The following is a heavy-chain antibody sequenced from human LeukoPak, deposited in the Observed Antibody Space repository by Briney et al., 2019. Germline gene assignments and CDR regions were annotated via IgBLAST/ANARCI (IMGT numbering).Heavy chain of an antibody. CDR1: GYTFTSYG. D-gene: IGHD6-6*01. CDR3: ARAPDRYSSSSEYDY. V-gene: IGHV1-18*01. J-gene: IGHJ4*02. CDR2: ISAYNGNT. Sequence: KAACKASGYTFTSYGISWVRQDPGQGLEWMGWISAYNGNTNYAQKLQCRVTMTTDTSTSTAYMELRSLRSDDTAVYYCARAPDRYSSSSEYDYWVQVTMDTVTS.